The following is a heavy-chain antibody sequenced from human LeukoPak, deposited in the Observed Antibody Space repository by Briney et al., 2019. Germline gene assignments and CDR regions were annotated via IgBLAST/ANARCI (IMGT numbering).Heavy chain of an antibody. V-gene: IGHV3-30*18. CDR2: ISYDGSNK. J-gene: IGHJ3*02. Sequence: PGGSLRLSCAASGFTFSNYGMHWVRQAPGKGLEWVAVISYDGSNKYYADSVKGGFTISRDNSKNTLYLQMNSLRAEDTAVYYCAKEGSDAFDIWGQGTMVTVSS. CDR3: AKEGSDAFDI. CDR1: GFTFSNYG.